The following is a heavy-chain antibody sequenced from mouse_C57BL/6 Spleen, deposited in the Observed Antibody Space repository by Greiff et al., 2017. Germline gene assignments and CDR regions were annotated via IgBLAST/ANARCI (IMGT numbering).Heavy chain of an antibody. CDR1: GYTFTSYR. D-gene: IGHD1-1*01. J-gene: IGHJ1*03. Sequence: QVQLQQPGTELVKPGASVKLSCKASGYTFTSYRMHWVKQRPGQGLEWIGNINPSNGGTNYNEKFKSKATLTVDKSSSTAYMQLSILTSEVSAVYYCARRHYYGCSYWYFDFWGTGTTVTVSS. CDR2: INPSNGGT. V-gene: IGHV1-53*01. CDR3: ARRHYYGCSYWYFDF.